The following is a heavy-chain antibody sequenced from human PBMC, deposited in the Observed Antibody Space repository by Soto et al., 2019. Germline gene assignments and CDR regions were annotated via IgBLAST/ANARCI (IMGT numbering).Heavy chain of an antibody. D-gene: IGHD6-13*01. CDR2: ISGSGGGT. V-gene: IGHV3-23*01. J-gene: IGHJ4*02. CDR1: GFIFSRFA. CDR3: ASSGIVGIPAGGPGGY. Sequence: EGQLLESGGGLGQPGGSLRLSCAASGFIFSRFAMSWVRQPPGKGLEWVSSISGSGGGTYYADSVKGRFIISRDNSKNTLYLQMHSLRADDTTVYWCASSGIVGIPAGGPGGYWGQGTLVSVSS.